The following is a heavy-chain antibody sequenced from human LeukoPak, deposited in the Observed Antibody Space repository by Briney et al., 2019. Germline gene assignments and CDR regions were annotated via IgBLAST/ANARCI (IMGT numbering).Heavy chain of an antibody. CDR1: GGSFSGYY. J-gene: IGHJ4*02. D-gene: IGHD3-22*01. V-gene: IGHV4-34*01. CDR3: ARIAYYYDSSDDY. Sequence: SETLSLTCAVYGGSFSGYYWSWIRQPPGKGLEWIGEINHSGSTNYNPSLRSRVTISVDTSKNQFSLKLSSVTAADTAVYYCARIAYYYDSSDDYWGQGTLVTVSS. CDR2: INHSGST.